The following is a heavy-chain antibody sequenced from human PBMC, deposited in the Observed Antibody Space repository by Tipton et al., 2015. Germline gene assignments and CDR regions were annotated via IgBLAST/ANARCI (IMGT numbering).Heavy chain of an antibody. D-gene: IGHD5-24*01. Sequence: TLSLTCSLSGGSFYTYYGTWIRQPPGQGLEWIGEIYHSGTTNYNPSLRGRFTISLRTSKNQLSLKVDSVTAADTAIYYCARGGSPIIEMAYHHYGLDVWGQGTTATVSS. V-gene: IGHV4-34*01. CDR2: IYHSGTT. CDR3: ARGGSPIIEMAYHHYGLDV. CDR1: GGSFYTYY. J-gene: IGHJ6*02.